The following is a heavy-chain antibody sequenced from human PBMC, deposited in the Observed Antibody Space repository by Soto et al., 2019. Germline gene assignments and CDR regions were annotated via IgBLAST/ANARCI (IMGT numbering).Heavy chain of an antibody. D-gene: IGHD2-15*01. V-gene: IGHV3-21*01. Sequence: EVQLVESGGGLVKPGGSLRLSCAASGFTFSSYSMNWVRQAPGKGLEWVSSISSSSSYIYYADSVKGRFTISRDNANNSLYLQMNSLRAEDTALYYCARGDYLSSVVAAPDYWGQGTLVTVSS. CDR3: ARGDYLSSVVAAPDY. CDR1: GFTFSSYS. J-gene: IGHJ4*02. CDR2: ISSSSSYI.